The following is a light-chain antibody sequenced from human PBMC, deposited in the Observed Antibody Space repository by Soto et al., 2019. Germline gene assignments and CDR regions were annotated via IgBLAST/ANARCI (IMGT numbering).Light chain of an antibody. Sequence: EIVLTQSPASLSLSPGERATLSCRASQSDSIDLAWYQQKPGQAPRLLFYDPYIRATGIAARFSGGGSGTDFTLTISRPEPDDFAVYYCQQRSQWPWTFGPGTKVEIK. CDR3: QQRSQWPWT. J-gene: IGKJ1*01. V-gene: IGKV3-11*01. CDR1: QSDSID. CDR2: DPY.